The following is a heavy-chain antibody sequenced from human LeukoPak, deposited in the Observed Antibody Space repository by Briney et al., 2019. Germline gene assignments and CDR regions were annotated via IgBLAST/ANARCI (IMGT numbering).Heavy chain of an antibody. D-gene: IGHD4-23*01. V-gene: IGHV4-39*01. CDR2: IYYSGST. CDR3: ARGWELLNY. Sequence: SETLSLTCTVSGGSISSSSYYWGWIRQPPGKGLEWIGSIYYSGSTYYNPSLKSRVTISVDTSKNQFSLNLRSVTAADTAVYHCARGWELLNYWGRGTLVIVSS. J-gene: IGHJ4*02. CDR1: GGSISSSSYY.